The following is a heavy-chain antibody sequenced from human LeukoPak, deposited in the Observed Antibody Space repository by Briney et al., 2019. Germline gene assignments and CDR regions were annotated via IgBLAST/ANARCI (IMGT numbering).Heavy chain of an antibody. CDR2: ISSSSSTI. Sequence: GGSLRLSCAASGFTFSSYSMNWVRQAPGKGLEWASYISSSSSTIYYADSVKGRFTISRDNAKNSLYLQMNSLRAEDTAVYYCAASGSYRPFDYWGQGTLVTVSS. J-gene: IGHJ4*02. V-gene: IGHV3-48*01. CDR1: GFTFSSYS. CDR3: AASGSYRPFDY. D-gene: IGHD1-26*01.